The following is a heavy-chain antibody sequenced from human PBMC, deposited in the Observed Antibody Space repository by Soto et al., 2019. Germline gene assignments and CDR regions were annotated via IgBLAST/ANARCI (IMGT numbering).Heavy chain of an antibody. CDR1: GFTFSSYV. Sequence: GGSLRLSCAASGFTFSSYVMHWVRQAPGKGLEWVALIWYDGSNKYYADSVKGRFTISRDNSKNTLYLQMNSLRAEDTAVYYCARDTARAMVRIYYGMDVWGQGTTVTVSS. CDR2: IWYDGSNK. V-gene: IGHV3-33*01. D-gene: IGHD3-10*01. CDR3: ARDTARAMVRIYYGMDV. J-gene: IGHJ6*02.